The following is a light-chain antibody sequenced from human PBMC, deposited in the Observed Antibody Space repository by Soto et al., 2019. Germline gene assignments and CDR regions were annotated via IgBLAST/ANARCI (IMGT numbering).Light chain of an antibody. Sequence: QSALTQPPSASGSPGQSVTISCTGTRSDVGGYNFVSWYQQHPGKVPKPVIFEVSKGPSGVPDRFSGSKSGNTASLTVSGLQAEDEADYYCSSFGGGNKVLFGGGTKLTVL. CDR2: EVS. CDR1: RSDVGGYNF. CDR3: SSFGGGNKVL. V-gene: IGLV2-8*01. J-gene: IGLJ3*02.